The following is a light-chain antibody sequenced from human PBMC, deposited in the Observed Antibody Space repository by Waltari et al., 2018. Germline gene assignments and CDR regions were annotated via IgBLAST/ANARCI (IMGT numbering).Light chain of an antibody. Sequence: QAALNQPASVSGSPGQSITISGTGTSSDVGGSNYVSWYQQHPGEAPKLMIYEVSDRPSGVSNSFSGSKSGNTASLTISGLQAEDEADYYCSSYTSSSTLVFGGGTKLTVL. J-gene: IGLJ2*01. CDR1: SSDVGGSNY. CDR3: SSYTSSSTLV. CDR2: EVS. V-gene: IGLV2-14*01.